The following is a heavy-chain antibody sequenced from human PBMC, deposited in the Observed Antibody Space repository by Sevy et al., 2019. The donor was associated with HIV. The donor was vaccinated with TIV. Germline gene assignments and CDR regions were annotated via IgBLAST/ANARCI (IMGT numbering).Heavy chain of an antibody. V-gene: IGHV3-30*18. CDR2: ISYDGSNK. J-gene: IGHJ2*01. D-gene: IGHD3-10*01. CDR1: GFTFSSYG. Sequence: GGSLRLSCAASGFTFSSYGMHWVRQAPGKGPEWVAVISYDGSNKYYADSVKGRFTISRDNSKNTLYLQMNSLRAEDTAVYYCAKGARSGDWYFDLWGRGTLVTVSS. CDR3: AKGARSGDWYFDL.